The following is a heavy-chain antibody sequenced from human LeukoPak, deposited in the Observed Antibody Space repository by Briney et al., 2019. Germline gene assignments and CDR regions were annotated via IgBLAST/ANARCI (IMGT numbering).Heavy chain of an antibody. Sequence: GGSLRLSCVGYGLTFDDYAMHWVRQAPGKGLEWVSGINWNSGSTGYADSVKGRFTISRDNAKNSLYLQMNSLKTEDMALYYCTKPSNSYYYDTSGYYFYSWGQGTLVTVSS. CDR3: TKPSNSYYYDTSGYYFYS. CDR2: INWNSGST. D-gene: IGHD3-22*01. CDR1: GLTFDDYA. J-gene: IGHJ4*02. V-gene: IGHV3-9*03.